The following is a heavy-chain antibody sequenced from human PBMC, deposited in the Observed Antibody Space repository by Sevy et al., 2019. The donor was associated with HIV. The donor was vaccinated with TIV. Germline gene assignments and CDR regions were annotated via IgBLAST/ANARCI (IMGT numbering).Heavy chain of an antibody. CDR1: GFTFSSYW. D-gene: IGHD5-18*01. J-gene: IGHJ4*02. CDR3: ARGYSNLRGYSYGTYYFDY. Sequence: GGSLRLSCAASGFTFSSYWMSWVRQAPGKGLEWVANIKQDGSEKYYVDSGKGRLTISGNNTKNSLYLQMNSLRAEDTAVYYCARGYSNLRGYSYGTYYFDYWGQGTLVTVSS. V-gene: IGHV3-7*04. CDR2: IKQDGSEK.